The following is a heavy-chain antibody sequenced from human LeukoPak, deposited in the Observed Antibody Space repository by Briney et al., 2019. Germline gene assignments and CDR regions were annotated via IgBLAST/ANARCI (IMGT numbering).Heavy chain of an antibody. J-gene: IGHJ3*02. CDR2: INHSGST. CDR3: ARGPYYDSSGYYYRPNQDAFDI. D-gene: IGHD3-22*01. Sequence: SETLSLACAVYGGSFSGYYWSWIRQPPGKGLEWIGEINHSGSTNYNPSLKSRVTISVDTSKNQFSLKLSSVTAADTAVYYCARGPYYDSSGYYYRPNQDAFDIWGQGTMVTVSS. V-gene: IGHV4-34*01. CDR1: GGSFSGYY.